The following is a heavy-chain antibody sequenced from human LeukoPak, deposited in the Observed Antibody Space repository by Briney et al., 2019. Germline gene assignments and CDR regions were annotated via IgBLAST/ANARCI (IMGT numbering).Heavy chain of an antibody. Sequence: PGGSLRLSCAASGFTFSNYAMPWVRQAPGKGLEWVSLICAGGTYEYYADSVKGRFTISRDNSKNTLYLQMNSLRAENTAVYYCARDSTYYYDSGSSGPHYFTTGAREPWSPSPQ. J-gene: IGHJ4*02. CDR2: ICAGGTYE. CDR1: GFTFSNYA. V-gene: IGHV3-30*01. D-gene: IGHD3-10*01. CDR3: ARDSTYYYDSGSSGPHYFTT.